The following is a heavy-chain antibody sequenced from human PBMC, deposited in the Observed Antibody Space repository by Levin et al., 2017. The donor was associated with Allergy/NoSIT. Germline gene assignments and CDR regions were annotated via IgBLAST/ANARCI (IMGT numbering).Heavy chain of an antibody. CDR3: ARFRDGSGWYGIES. J-gene: IGHJ4*02. V-gene: IGHV4-59*01. D-gene: IGHD6-19*01. CDR2: LYYSGNS. Sequence: SETLSLTCTVSGGSINSYYWAWIRQPPGNALEWIGYLYYSGNSNYNHSLKSRAIISIDTSKNQFSLRLNSVTAADTAVYYGARFRDGSGWYGIESWGQGTLVTVSS. CDR1: GGSINSYY.